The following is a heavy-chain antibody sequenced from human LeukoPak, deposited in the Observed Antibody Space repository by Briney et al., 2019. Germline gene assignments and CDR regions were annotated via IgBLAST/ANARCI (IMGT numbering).Heavy chain of an antibody. CDR3: ARDLTTVTPARGWDYGMDV. CDR2: IYYSGST. Sequence: SETLSLTCTVSGGSISSSNYYWGWIRQPPGKGLEWIGYIYYSGSTNYNPSLKSRVTISVDTSKNQFSLKLSSVTAADTAVYYCARDLTTVTPARGWDYGMDVWGQGTTVTVSS. J-gene: IGHJ6*02. CDR1: GGSISSSNYY. D-gene: IGHD4-17*01. V-gene: IGHV4-61*01.